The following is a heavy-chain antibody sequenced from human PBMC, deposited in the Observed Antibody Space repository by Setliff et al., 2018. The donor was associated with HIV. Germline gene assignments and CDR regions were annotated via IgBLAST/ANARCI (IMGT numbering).Heavy chain of an antibody. CDR2: INHSGRT. D-gene: IGHD3-10*01. J-gene: IGHJ4*02. V-gene: IGHV4-34*01. CDR3: ARGQENGDLRY. Sequence: PSETLSLTCAVYGGSFSGYYWSWIRQPPGKGLEWIGEINHSGRTNYNPSLKSRVTLSVDTSKNQFSLNLSSVTAADTSLYYCARGQENGDLRYWGQGTLVTVSS. CDR1: GGSFSGYY.